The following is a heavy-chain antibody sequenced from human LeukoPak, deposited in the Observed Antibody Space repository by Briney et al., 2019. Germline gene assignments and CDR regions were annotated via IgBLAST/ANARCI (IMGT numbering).Heavy chain of an antibody. D-gene: IGHD1-26*01. J-gene: IGHJ6*03. Sequence: GASVKVSCKASGYTFTDYYMHWVRQAPGQGLEWMGWINPNSGGTNYAQKFQGRVTMTRDTSISTAYMELSRLRSDDTAVYYCARVELWPDYYYMDVWGKGTTVTVSS. CDR2: INPNSGGT. V-gene: IGHV1-2*02. CDR3: ARVELWPDYYYMDV. CDR1: GYTFTDYY.